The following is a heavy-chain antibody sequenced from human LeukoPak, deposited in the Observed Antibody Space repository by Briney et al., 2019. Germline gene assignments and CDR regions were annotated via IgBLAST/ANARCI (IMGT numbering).Heavy chain of an antibody. D-gene: IGHD6-19*01. CDR2: MIGSGSST. Sequence: GGSLRLSCAASGFTFSSYGMSWVRQAPGKGLEWVSAMIGSGSSTYYADSVKGRFTISRDNARNTLFLQMNSLRVEDTAVYYCAKDETHSSGWAPFDSWGQGTLVIVSS. J-gene: IGHJ4*02. V-gene: IGHV3-23*01. CDR3: AKDETHSSGWAPFDS. CDR1: GFTFSSYG.